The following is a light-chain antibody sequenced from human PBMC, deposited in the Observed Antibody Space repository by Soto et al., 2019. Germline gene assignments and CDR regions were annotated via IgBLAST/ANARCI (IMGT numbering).Light chain of an antibody. CDR3: LQGTHWPPT. J-gene: IGKJ1*01. CDR1: QSVVYSDGHAY. V-gene: IGKV2-30*01. CDR2: RVS. Sequence: DVVMTQSPLSLPVTLGQPASISCRSSQSVVYSDGHAYLSWFHQRPGQSPRRLIYRVSNRDSGVPDRFSGSGSGTDFTLTISSVEAEDVGVYYCLQGTHWPPTFGRGTTVEIK.